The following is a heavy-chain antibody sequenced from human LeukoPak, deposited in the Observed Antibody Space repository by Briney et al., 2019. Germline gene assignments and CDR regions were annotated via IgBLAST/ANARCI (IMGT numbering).Heavy chain of an antibody. J-gene: IGHJ4*02. CDR1: GFTFSSYA. CDR2: ISGGGGST. CDR3: TTDTRSVRYFDWLLFDGRDY. V-gene: IGHV3-23*01. Sequence: GGSLRLSCAASGFTFSSYAMSWVRQAPGKGLEWVSAISGGGGSTYYADSVKGRFTISRDNSKNTLYLQMNSLRAEDTAVYYCTTDTRSVRYFDWLLFDGRDYWGQGTLVTVSS. D-gene: IGHD3-9*01.